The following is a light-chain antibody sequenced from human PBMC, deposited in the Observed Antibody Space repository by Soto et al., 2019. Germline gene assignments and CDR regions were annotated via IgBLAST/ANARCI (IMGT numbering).Light chain of an antibody. CDR3: QLSYSTPQIT. V-gene: IGKV1-39*01. Sequence: DIQMTQSPSSLSASVGDRVTITCRASQSISSYLNWYQQKPGKAPKLLIYAASSLQSGVPPRFIGSGSGTDFTLTISSLQPEDFATYYCQLSYSTPQITVGQGTRLEIK. CDR1: QSISSY. CDR2: AAS. J-gene: IGKJ5*01.